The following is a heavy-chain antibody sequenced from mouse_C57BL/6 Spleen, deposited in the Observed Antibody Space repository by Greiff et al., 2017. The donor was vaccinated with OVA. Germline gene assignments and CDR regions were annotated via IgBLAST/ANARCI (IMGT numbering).Heavy chain of an antibody. CDR2: IDPSDSET. CDR3: ARAGDYCGGAWFAY. CDR1: GYTFTSYW. Sequence: QVQLQQPGAELVRPGSSVKLSCKASGYTFTSYWMHWVKQRPIQGLEWIGNIDPSDSETHYNQKFKDKATLTVDKSSSTAYMQLSSLTSEDSAVYYCARAGDYCGGAWFAYWGQGTLVTVSA. V-gene: IGHV1-52*01. J-gene: IGHJ3*01. D-gene: IGHD1-1*01.